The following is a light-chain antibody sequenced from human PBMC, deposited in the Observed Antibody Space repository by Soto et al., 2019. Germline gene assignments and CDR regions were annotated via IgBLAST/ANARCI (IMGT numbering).Light chain of an antibody. CDR3: QQRGNRPPWT. V-gene: IGKV3D-20*02. Sequence: QSPGTLSLSPGEGATLSCRASQSVSSSYLAWYQQKPGQAPRLIIYGASSRATGIPDRFSGSGSGTDFAITISRLEPADFAVYYCQQRGNRPPWTFGQGTKVDIK. CDR1: QSVSSSY. J-gene: IGKJ1*01. CDR2: GAS.